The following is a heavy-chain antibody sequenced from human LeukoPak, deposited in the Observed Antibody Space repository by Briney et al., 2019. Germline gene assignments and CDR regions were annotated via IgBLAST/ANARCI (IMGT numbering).Heavy chain of an antibody. D-gene: IGHD2-2*01. CDR3: ARDIEYQLLSAPNWFDP. V-gene: IGHV1-46*01. CDR1: GYTFTSYY. Sequence: ASVKVSCKASGYTFTSYYMHWVRQAPGQGLEWMGIINPSGGSTSYAQKFQGRVTMTRDTSTSTVYMELSSLRSEDTAVYYCARDIEYQLLSAPNWFDPWGQGTLVTVSS. CDR2: INPSGGST. J-gene: IGHJ5*02.